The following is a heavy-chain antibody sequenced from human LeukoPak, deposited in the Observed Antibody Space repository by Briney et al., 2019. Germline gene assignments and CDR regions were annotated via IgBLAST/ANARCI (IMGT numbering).Heavy chain of an antibody. Sequence: GESLKISCKGSGYSFTNYWIGWVRQMPGKARKWMGIIYPGDSDTRYSPSFQGQVTISADKSISTAYLQWSSLKASDTAMYYCARRIAATGRGYFDYWGQGTLVTVSS. V-gene: IGHV5-51*01. CDR2: IYPGDSDT. D-gene: IGHD6-13*01. CDR1: GYSFTNYW. J-gene: IGHJ4*02. CDR3: ARRIAATGRGYFDY.